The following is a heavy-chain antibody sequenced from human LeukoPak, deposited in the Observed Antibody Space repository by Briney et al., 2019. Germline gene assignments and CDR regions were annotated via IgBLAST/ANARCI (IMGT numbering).Heavy chain of an antibody. J-gene: IGHJ4*02. Sequence: GGSLRLSCAASGFTFSSYGMHWVRQAPGKGLEWVAVIWYDGSSKYYADSVKGRFTISRDNSKNTLYLQMNSLRAEDTAVYYCARDLGAVDTAMAPDYWGQGTLVTVSS. D-gene: IGHD5-18*01. V-gene: IGHV3-33*01. CDR1: GFTFSSYG. CDR3: ARDLGAVDTAMAPDY. CDR2: IWYDGSSK.